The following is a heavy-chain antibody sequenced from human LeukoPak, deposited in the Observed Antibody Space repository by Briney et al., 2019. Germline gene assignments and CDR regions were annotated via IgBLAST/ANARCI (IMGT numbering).Heavy chain of an antibody. CDR3: LCLGTITSAGTGY. CDR2: INSDGSIT. J-gene: IGHJ4*02. Sequence: GGSLRLSCAASGFTFSGYWMHWVRQAPGEGLVWVSRINSDGSITNYADSVKGRYTISRDNAKSTLYLQMNSLRAEDTAVYYCLCLGTITSAGTGYWGQGTLVTVSS. CDR1: GFTFSGYW. D-gene: IGHD6-13*01. V-gene: IGHV3-74*01.